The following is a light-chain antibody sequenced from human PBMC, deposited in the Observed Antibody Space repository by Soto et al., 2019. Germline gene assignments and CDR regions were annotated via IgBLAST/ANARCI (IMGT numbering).Light chain of an antibody. CDR1: QTISSW. Sequence: DIQMTQSPSTLSVSVGDRVTITCRASQTISSWLAWYQQKPGKAPKLLIYKASTLKSGVPSRFSGSGSGTEFTLTISSLQPDDFATYYCQHYNSSPEAFGHGTQVDIK. J-gene: IGKJ1*01. V-gene: IGKV1-5*03. CDR2: KAS. CDR3: QHYNSSPEA.